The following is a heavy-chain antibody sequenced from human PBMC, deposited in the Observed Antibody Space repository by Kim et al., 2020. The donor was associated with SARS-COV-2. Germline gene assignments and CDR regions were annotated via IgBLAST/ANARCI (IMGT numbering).Heavy chain of an antibody. V-gene: IGHV5-51*01. Sequence: GESLKISCKGSGYSFTSYWIGWVRQMPGKGLEWMGIIYPGDSDTRYSPSFQGQVTISADKSISTAYLQWSSLKASDTAMYYCARQRGYSYGRAGRDAFDIWGQGTMVTVSS. CDR1: GYSFTSYW. D-gene: IGHD5-18*01. CDR2: IYPGDSDT. CDR3: ARQRGYSYGRAGRDAFDI. J-gene: IGHJ3*02.